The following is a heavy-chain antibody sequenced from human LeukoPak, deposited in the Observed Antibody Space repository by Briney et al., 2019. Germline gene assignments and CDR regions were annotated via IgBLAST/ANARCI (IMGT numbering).Heavy chain of an antibody. J-gene: IGHJ4*02. CDR2: ISASGDHR. V-gene: IGHV3-23*01. CDR1: GFTFNSYD. CDR3: AKDDSRALDHFDY. Sequence: GGSLRLSCATSGFTFNSYDLSWVRQATGKGLEWVSGISASGDHRYYADSVKGRFAISRDSSKNTVSLEMNSLRVDDTALYYCAKDDSRALDHFDYWGQGTVVTVSS. D-gene: IGHD3-22*01.